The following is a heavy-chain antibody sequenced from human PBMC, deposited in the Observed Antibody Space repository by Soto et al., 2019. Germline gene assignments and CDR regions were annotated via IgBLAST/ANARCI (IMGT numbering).Heavy chain of an antibody. CDR1: GFTFSSYA. Sequence: QVQLVESGGAVVQPGGSLRLSCTASGFTFSSYAIHWVRQAPGKGLEWVAIISYDGTNKYYADSVKGRFTISRDNPKNTRYLQLNSMRGDGTAVYYGARGRQDVDTAMVAYWGQGTLVTVSS. D-gene: IGHD5-18*01. V-gene: IGHV3-30-3*01. CDR2: ISYDGTNK. CDR3: ARGRQDVDTAMVAY. J-gene: IGHJ4*02.